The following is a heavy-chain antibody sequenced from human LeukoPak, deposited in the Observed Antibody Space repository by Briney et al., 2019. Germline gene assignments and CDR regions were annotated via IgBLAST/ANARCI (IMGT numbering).Heavy chain of an antibody. Sequence: SETLSLTCTVSGGSISSYYWSWVRQPPGKGLEWIGYIYYSGSTNYNPSLKSRVTISVDTSKNQFSLKLSSVTAADTAVYYCARDLDYWGQGTLVTVSS. CDR1: GGSISSYY. V-gene: IGHV4-59*01. CDR3: ARDLDY. J-gene: IGHJ4*02. CDR2: IYYSGST.